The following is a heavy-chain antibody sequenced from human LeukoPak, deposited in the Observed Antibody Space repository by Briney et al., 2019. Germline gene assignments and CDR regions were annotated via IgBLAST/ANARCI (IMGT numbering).Heavy chain of an antibody. J-gene: IGHJ4*02. CDR3: ARGEGYYYDSSDYYLFDY. V-gene: IGHV1-2*06. CDR1: GYTFTGYY. CDR2: INPNSGGT. D-gene: IGHD3-22*01. Sequence: GASVKVSCKASGYTFTGYYMHWVRQAPGQGLEWMGRINPNSGGTNYAQKFQGRVTMTRDTSISTAYMELSRLRSDDTAVYYCARGEGYYYDSSDYYLFDYWGQGTLVTVSS.